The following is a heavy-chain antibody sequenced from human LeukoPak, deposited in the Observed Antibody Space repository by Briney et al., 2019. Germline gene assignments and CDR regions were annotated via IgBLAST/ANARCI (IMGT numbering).Heavy chain of an antibody. J-gene: IGHJ4*02. Sequence: SETLSLTCTVSGGSISSGSYYWSWIRQPPGKGLEWIGYIYYSGSTNYNPSLKSRVTISVDTSKNQFSLKLSSATAADTAVYYCARDLGAAMDPYYFDYWGQGTLVTVSS. CDR1: GGSISSGSYY. D-gene: IGHD5-18*01. CDR2: IYYSGST. V-gene: IGHV4-61*01. CDR3: ARDLGAAMDPYYFDY.